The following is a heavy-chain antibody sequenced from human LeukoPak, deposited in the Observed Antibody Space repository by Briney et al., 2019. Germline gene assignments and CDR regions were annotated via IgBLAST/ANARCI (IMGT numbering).Heavy chain of an antibody. V-gene: IGHV3-48*03. D-gene: IGHD6-19*01. J-gene: IGHJ4*02. Sequence: GGSLRLSCAASGFIFSAYEMNWVRQAPGKGLEWVSYISSSGSTIYYADSVKGRFTISRDNAKKSLYLQMNSLRAEDMAVYYCARVYSSGWSYWGQGTLVTVSS. CDR1: GFIFSAYE. CDR2: ISSSGSTI. CDR3: ARVYSSGWSY.